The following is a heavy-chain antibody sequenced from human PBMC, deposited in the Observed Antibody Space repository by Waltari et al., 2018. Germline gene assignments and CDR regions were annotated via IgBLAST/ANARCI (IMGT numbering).Heavy chain of an antibody. V-gene: IGHV4-59*01. CDR1: GGSISSYY. Sequence: QVQLQESGPGLVKPSDTLSLTCTVSGGSISSYYWSWIRQPPGKGLEWIGYLYYSGSTNYNPSLKSRVTISVDTAKNQFSLKLNSVTAADTAVYYCARGGYSGYDGWFDPWGQGTLVTVSS. J-gene: IGHJ5*02. CDR3: ARGGYSGYDGWFDP. CDR2: LYYSGST. D-gene: IGHD5-12*01.